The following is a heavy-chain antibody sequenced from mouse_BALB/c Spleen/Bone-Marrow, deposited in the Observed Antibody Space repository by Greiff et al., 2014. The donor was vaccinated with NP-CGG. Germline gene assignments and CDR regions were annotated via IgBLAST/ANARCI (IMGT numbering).Heavy chain of an antibody. CDR2: IYPGDGST. J-gene: IGHJ4*01. CDR1: GYSFTDYD. CDR3: ARGGIGRSLDY. D-gene: IGHD3-3*01. Sequence: VQLVESGPELVKPGTLVKISCKASGYSFTDYDINWVKQRPGQGLEWIGWIYPGDGSTKYNEKFKGKATLTADRSSSTAYMQLSSLTSESSAVYFCARGGIGRSLDYCGQGTSVTVSS. V-gene: IGHV1S56*01.